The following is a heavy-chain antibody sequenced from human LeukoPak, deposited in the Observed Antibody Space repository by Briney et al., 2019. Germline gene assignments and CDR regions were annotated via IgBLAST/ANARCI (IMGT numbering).Heavy chain of an antibody. CDR3: ARIGVDAFDI. J-gene: IGHJ3*02. V-gene: IGHV3-13*01. Sequence: GGSLRLSCAASGFTFSSYAMSWVRQAPGKGLEWVSAIGTDGDTFYPGSVKGRFTISRDNAENSLYLQMNSLRAEDTAVYYCARIGVDAFDIWGQGTMVTVSS. CDR2: IGTDGDT. CDR1: GFTFSSYA.